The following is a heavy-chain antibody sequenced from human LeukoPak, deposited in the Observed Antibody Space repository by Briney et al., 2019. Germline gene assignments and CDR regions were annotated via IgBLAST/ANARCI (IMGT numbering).Heavy chain of an antibody. CDR1: GYTFTSNY. J-gene: IGHJ4*02. CDR3: ARDQEGFDY. Sequence: ASVKVSCKASGYTFTSNYIHWVRQTPGQGLEWMGMIYPRDGSTSYAQKFQGRVTVTRDTSTSTVHMELSGLRSEDTAVYYCARDQEGFDYWGQGTLVTVSS. CDR2: IYPRDGST. V-gene: IGHV1-46*01.